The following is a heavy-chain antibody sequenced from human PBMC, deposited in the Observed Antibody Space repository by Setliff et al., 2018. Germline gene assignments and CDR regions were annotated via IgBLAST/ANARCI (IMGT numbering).Heavy chain of an antibody. V-gene: IGHV3-30*02. CDR2: IRYDGSDI. CDR1: GFTFSSYG. Sequence: GGSLRLSCAASGFTFSSYGMHWVRQAPGKGLEWVAFIRYDGSDIYYTNSVKGRFTVSRDNSKNTLYLQMNILRPEDTALYYCVRDSSADYYDNNYFKYWGQGTLVTVSS. CDR3: VRDSSADYYDNNYFKY. J-gene: IGHJ1*01. D-gene: IGHD2-21*02.